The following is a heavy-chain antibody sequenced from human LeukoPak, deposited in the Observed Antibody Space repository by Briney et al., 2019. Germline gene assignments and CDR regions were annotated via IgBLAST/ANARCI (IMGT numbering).Heavy chain of an antibody. Sequence: SETLSLTCAVSGGSISSYYWSWIRQPAGKGLEWIGRIYTSGSTNYNPSLKSRVTMSVDTSKNQFSLKLSSVTAADTAVYYCARDGCSSTSCYVFDYWGQGTLVTVSS. CDR2: IYTSGST. J-gene: IGHJ4*02. CDR3: ARDGCSSTSCYVFDY. CDR1: GGSISSYY. V-gene: IGHV4-4*07. D-gene: IGHD2-2*01.